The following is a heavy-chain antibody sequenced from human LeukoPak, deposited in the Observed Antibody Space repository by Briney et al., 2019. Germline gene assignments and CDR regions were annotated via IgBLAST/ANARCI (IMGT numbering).Heavy chain of an antibody. CDR1: GYTFTVYY. Sequence: PSVTVSFKASGYTFTVYYIHWVRQAHGQGLEWMGRINPNSGGADYAQKFQGRVSMTRDTSISTAYMELSSLRSDDTAVYYCARGPRLDSSGWYYGAFDIWGQGTMVTVS. J-gene: IGHJ3*02. CDR3: ARGPRLDSSGWYYGAFDI. V-gene: IGHV1-2*06. D-gene: IGHD6-19*01. CDR2: INPNSGGA.